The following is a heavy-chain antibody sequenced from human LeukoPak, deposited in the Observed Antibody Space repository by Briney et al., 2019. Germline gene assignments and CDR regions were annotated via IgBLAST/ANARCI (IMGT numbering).Heavy chain of an antibody. V-gene: IGHV1-46*01. CDR2: INPSSGSI. D-gene: IGHD3-22*01. CDR1: GYTFTNYY. CDR3: ARVVPRYYDTSGANWFDP. J-gene: IGHJ5*02. Sequence: ASVKVSCKASGYTFTNYYMHWVRQAPGQGLEWMGIINPSSGSISYAQKFQGRVTMTRDTSTSTVYLELSRLRSEDTAVYFCARVVPRYYDTSGANWFDPWGQGTLVTVSS.